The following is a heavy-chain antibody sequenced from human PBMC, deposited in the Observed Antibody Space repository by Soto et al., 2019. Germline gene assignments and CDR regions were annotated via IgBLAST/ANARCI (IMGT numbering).Heavy chain of an antibody. Sequence: QVQLQESGPGLVKPSETLSLTCTVSGGSISSYYWSWIRQPPGKGLEWIGYIYYSGSTNYNPSLKSRVTISVDTSKNQFSLKLSSVTAADTAVYYCARGPVQELDYWGQGTLVTVSS. CDR2: IYYSGST. CDR3: ARGPVQELDY. CDR1: GGSISSYY. D-gene: IGHD4-4*01. J-gene: IGHJ4*02. V-gene: IGHV4-59*01.